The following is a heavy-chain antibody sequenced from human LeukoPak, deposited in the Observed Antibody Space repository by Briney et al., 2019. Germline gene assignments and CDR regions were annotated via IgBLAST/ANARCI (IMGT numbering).Heavy chain of an antibody. CDR3: ARDKWFGETDY. V-gene: IGHV3-21*06. D-gene: IGHD3-10*01. Sequence: GGSLRLSCAASGFTFSSYSMNWVRQAPGKGLEWVSSISSSSSYIYYADSVKGRFTISRDNAKNSLYLQMNSLRAEDTAVYYCARDKWFGETDYWGQGTLVTVSS. J-gene: IGHJ4*02. CDR2: ISSSSSYI. CDR1: GFTFSSYS.